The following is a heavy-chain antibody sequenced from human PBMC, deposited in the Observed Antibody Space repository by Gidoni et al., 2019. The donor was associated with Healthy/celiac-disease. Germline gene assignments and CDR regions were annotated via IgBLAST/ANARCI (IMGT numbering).Heavy chain of an antibody. J-gene: IGHJ4*02. CDR3: TTVEGYNWNYYFDY. CDR2: IKSKTDGGTT. V-gene: IGHV3-15*07. Sequence: EVQLVESGGGLVKPGGSLRLSFAASGFTFSNAWMNWVRQAPGKGLEWVGRIKSKTDGGTTDYAAPVKGRFTISRDDSKNTRYLQMNSLKTEDTAVYYCTTVEGYNWNYYFDYWGQGTLVTVSS. CDR1: GFTFSNAW. D-gene: IGHD1-7*01.